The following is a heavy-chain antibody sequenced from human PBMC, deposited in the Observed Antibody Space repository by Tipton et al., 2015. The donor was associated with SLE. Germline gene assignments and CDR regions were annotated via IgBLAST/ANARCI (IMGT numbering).Heavy chain of an antibody. CDR3: ARDPPSAYYYGMDV. V-gene: IGHV4-39*07. Sequence: TLSLTCTVFGGSISSSNYYWAWIRQSPGKALEWVGSMYFSGNTYYNPSLKRRVAISVDTSKNQFSLKLSSVTAADTAVYYCARDPPSAYYYGMDVWGQGTTVTVSS. CDR2: MYFSGNT. J-gene: IGHJ6*02. CDR1: GGSISSSNYY.